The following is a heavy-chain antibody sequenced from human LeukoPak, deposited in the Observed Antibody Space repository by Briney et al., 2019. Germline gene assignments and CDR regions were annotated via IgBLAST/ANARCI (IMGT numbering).Heavy chain of an antibody. CDR1: GFTFSSYS. CDR3: ARDRAIFGVVISDY. CDR2: ISSSSSTI. Sequence: GGSLRLSCAASGFTFSSYSMNWVRQAPGKGLEWVSYISSSSSTIYYADSVKGRFTISRENAKKSLYLQMNSLRAEDTAVYYCARDRAIFGVVISDYWGQGTLVTVSS. V-gene: IGHV3-48*01. D-gene: IGHD3-3*01. J-gene: IGHJ4*02.